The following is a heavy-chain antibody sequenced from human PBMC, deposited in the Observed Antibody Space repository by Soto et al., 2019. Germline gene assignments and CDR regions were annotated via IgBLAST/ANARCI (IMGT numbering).Heavy chain of an antibody. CDR2: ISSSSSTI. CDR1: GFTFGSYS. V-gene: IGHV3-48*01. J-gene: IGHJ3*02. CDR3: ARDRSILWWFDAFDI. D-gene: IGHD2-21*01. Sequence: PGGSLRLSCAASGFTFGSYSMNWVGQGPGKGLEWVSYISSSSSTIYYADSVKGRFTISRDNAKNSLCLQMNSLRAEDTAVYYCARDRSILWWFDAFDIWGQGTMVTVSS.